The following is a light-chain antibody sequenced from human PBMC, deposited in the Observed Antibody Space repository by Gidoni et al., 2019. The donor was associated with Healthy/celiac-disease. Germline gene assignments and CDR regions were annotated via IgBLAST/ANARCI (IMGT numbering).Light chain of an antibody. J-gene: IGKJ1*01. CDR2: KAS. V-gene: IGKV1-5*03. CDR1: QSISSW. Sequence: DIQMTQSPSTLSASVGDRVTITCRASQSISSWLAWYQQKPGKAPKLLIYKASSLEGGVPSRFSGSGSGTEFTLTISSLQPDDFATYYCQQYNSYLWTFGQXTKVEIK. CDR3: QQYNSYLWT.